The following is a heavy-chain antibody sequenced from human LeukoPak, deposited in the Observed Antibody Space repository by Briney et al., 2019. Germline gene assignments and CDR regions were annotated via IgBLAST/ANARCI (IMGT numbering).Heavy chain of an antibody. CDR2: ISGSGGST. CDR1: GFTFSSYA. Sequence: GGSLRLSCAASGFTFSSYAMSWVRQAPGKGLEWVSAISGSGGSTYYADSVKGRFTISRDNSKNTLYLQMNSLRAEDTAVYYCAKVVGYYYDSSGYFDYWGQGTLVTVSS. V-gene: IGHV3-23*01. J-gene: IGHJ4*02. D-gene: IGHD3-22*01. CDR3: AKVVGYYYDSSGYFDY.